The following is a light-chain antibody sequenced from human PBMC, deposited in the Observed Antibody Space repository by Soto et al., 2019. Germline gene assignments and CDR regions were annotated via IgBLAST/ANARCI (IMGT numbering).Light chain of an antibody. J-gene: IGKJ5*01. CDR1: QSVRSSH. Sequence: IVLRQSPVTLSLSPEERATPSCRTSQSVRSSHLAWYQQKPGQAPRLLIYGASTRATGIPARFSGSGSGTEFTLTISSLQSEDFAVYYCQQYKNWPPITFGQGTRLEI. CDR3: QQYKNWPPIT. V-gene: IGKV3-15*01. CDR2: GAS.